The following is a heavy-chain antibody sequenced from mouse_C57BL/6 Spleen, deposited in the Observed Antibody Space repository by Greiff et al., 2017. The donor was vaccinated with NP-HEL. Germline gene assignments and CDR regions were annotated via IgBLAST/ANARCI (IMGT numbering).Heavy chain of an antibody. D-gene: IGHD2-10*02. CDR1: GYAFSSSW. V-gene: IGHV1-82*01. Sequence: VQVVESGPELVKPGASVKISCKASGYAFSSSWMNWVKQRPGKGLEWIGRINPGDGDTNYNGKFKGKATLTADKSSSTAYMQLSSLTSEDSAVYFCARYGNYEFDYWGQGTTLTVSS. CDR3: ARYGNYEFDY. CDR2: INPGDGDT. J-gene: IGHJ2*01.